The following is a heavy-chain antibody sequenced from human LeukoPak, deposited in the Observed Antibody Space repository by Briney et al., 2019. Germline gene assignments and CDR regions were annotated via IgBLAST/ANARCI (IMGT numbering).Heavy chain of an antibody. J-gene: IGHJ6*03. Sequence: GGSLRLSCAASGFTFSSYEMNWVRQAPGKGLEWVSYISSSGSTIYYADSVKGRFTISRDNAKNSLYLQMNSLRAEDTAVYYCARDGDYDILTGYYTYYYMDVWGKGTTVTISS. V-gene: IGHV3-48*03. CDR2: ISSSGSTI. CDR1: GFTFSSYE. D-gene: IGHD3-9*01. CDR3: ARDGDYDILTGYYTYYYMDV.